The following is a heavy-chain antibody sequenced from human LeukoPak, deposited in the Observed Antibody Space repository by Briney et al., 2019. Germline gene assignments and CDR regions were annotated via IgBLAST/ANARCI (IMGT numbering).Heavy chain of an antibody. D-gene: IGHD3-22*01. J-gene: IGHJ3*02. CDR2: IYYSGST. CDR3: ARVVVNYDAFDI. CDR1: GGSISSYY. Sequence: PSETLSLTCTVSGGSISSYYRSWIRQPPGKGLEWIGYIYYSGSTNYNPSLKSRVTISVDTSKNQFSLKLSSVTAADTAVYYCARVVVNYDAFDIWGQGTMVTVSS. V-gene: IGHV4-59*01.